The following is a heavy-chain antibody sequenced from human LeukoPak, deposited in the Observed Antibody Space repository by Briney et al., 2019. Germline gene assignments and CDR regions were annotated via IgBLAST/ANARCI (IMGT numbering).Heavy chain of an antibody. Sequence: SETLFLTCTVSGDSISSSNYFWGWIRQPSGKGLEWIGYIYYSGSTNYNPSLKSRVTISVDTSKNQFSLKLSSVTAADTAVYYCARGFGPQDRVLRFLEWLTHSHYFDYWGQGTLVTVSS. J-gene: IGHJ4*02. CDR2: IYYSGST. CDR3: ARGFGPQDRVLRFLEWLTHSHYFDY. D-gene: IGHD3-3*01. V-gene: IGHV4-61*05. CDR1: GDSISSSNYF.